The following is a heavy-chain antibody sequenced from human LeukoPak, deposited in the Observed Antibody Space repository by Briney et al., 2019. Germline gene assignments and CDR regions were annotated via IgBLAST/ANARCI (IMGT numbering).Heavy chain of an antibody. CDR3: AKSYSSGWYDY. CDR1: GFTFSTYS. Sequence: GGSLRLSCAASGFTFSTYSMNWVRQAPGKGLEWVSYISSSSSMIYYADSVKGRFTISRDNAKNSLYLQMNSLRAEDTAVYYCAKSYSSGWYDYWGQGTLVTVSS. V-gene: IGHV3-48*01. J-gene: IGHJ4*02. D-gene: IGHD6-19*01. CDR2: ISSSSSMI.